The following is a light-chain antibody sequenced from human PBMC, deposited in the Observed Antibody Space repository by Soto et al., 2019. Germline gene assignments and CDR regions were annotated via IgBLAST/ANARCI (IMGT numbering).Light chain of an antibody. J-gene: IGKJ3*01. V-gene: IGKV3D-15*01. CDR2: GEA. Sequence: EIVMTQSPATLSASAGERATLSCRASQNIRNNLAWYQQKPGQAPSLLLYGEATRATGIPTRFSGSGSGTEFTLTISSLQSEDFAVYYCQQYNNWPRTFGPGTRVDFK. CDR3: QQYNNWPRT. CDR1: QNIRNN.